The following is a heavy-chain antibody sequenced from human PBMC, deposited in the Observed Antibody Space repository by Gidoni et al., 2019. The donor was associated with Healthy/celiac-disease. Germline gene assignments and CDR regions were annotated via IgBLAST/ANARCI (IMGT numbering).Heavy chain of an antibody. J-gene: IGHJ4*02. CDR3: AREGGEGASGYFDY. Sequence: STYYNASLKSRVTISVDTSKNQFSLKLSSVTAADTAVYYCAREGGEGASGYFDYWGQGTLVTVSS. V-gene: IGHV4-39*07. CDR2: ST. D-gene: IGHD1-26*01.